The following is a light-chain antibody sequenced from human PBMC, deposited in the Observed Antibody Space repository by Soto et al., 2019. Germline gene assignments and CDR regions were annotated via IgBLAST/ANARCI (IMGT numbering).Light chain of an antibody. CDR1: QIISSW. V-gene: IGKV1-5*03. J-gene: IGKJ1*01. CDR2: KAS. CDR3: QHYNSYSEA. Sequence: DIQMTHSHSTLSGSLLDRHTIXCLASQIISSWLAWYQQKPGKAPKLLIYKASTLKSGVPSRFSGSGSGTEFTLTISSLQPDDFATYYCQHYNSYSEAFGQGTKVDIK.